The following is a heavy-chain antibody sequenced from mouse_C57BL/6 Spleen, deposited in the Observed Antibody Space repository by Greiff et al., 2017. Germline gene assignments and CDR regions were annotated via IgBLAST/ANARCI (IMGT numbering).Heavy chain of an antibody. CDR2: IDPEDGET. Sequence: VHVKQSGAELVKPGASVKLSCTASGFNIKDYYMHWVKQRTEQGLEWIGRIDPEDGETKYAPKFQSKATITADTSSNTAYLQLSSLTSEDTAVYYCARLYDSRAYWGQGTLVTVSA. CDR3: ARLYDSRAY. D-gene: IGHD2-3*01. J-gene: IGHJ3*01. CDR1: GFNIKDYY. V-gene: IGHV14-2*01.